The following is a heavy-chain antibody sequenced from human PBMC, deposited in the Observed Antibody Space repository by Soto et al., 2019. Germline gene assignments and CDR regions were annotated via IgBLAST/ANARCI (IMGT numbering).Heavy chain of an antibody. J-gene: IGHJ6*02. Sequence: ASVKVSCKASGYTFTGYYMHWVRQAPGQGLEWMGWINPNSGGTNYAQKFQGWVTMTRDTSISTAYMELSRLRSDDTAVYYCARERRSSSSYYYYGMDVWGQETTVTVSS. CDR3: ARERRSSSSYYYYGMDV. CDR2: INPNSGGT. D-gene: IGHD6-13*01. V-gene: IGHV1-2*04. CDR1: GYTFTGYY.